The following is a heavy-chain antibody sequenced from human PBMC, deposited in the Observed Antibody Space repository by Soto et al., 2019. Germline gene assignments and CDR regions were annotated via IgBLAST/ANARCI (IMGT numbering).Heavy chain of an antibody. V-gene: IGHV5-51*01. CDR2: IFPSDSDT. J-gene: IGHJ5*02. CDR3: ARKDKSGYFNWFDP. D-gene: IGHD3-22*01. Sequence: GESLKISCRTSGYRFTSYWIAWVRQMPGKGLEWMGIIFPSDSDTRYSPSFQGQVTISADRSTSTVFLQWASLKASDTAVYFCARKDKSGYFNWFDPWGQGTLVTVST. CDR1: GYRFTSYW.